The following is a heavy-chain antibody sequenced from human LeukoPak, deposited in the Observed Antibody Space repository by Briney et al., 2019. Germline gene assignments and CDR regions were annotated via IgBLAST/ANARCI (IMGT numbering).Heavy chain of an antibody. CDR1: GYTFTGHY. D-gene: IGHD5-12*01. V-gene: IGHV1-2*06. CDR2: INPNSGGT. CDR3: ASWGYDLDGDYFDY. J-gene: IGHJ4*02. Sequence: ASVKVSCKASGYTFTGHYMHWVRQAPGQGLEWMGRINPNSGGTNYAQKFQGRVTMTRDTSISTAYMELSRLRSDDPAVYYCASWGYDLDGDYFDYGGQGTRVTVSS.